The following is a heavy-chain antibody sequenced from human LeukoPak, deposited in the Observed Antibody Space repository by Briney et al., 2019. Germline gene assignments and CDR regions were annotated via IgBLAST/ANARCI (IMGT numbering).Heavy chain of an antibody. CDR3: ARVTVVVPPTQIWFDP. D-gene: IGHD2-2*01. J-gene: IGHJ5*02. V-gene: IGHV1-8*03. Sequence: ASVKVSCKASGYTFTSYDINWVRQATGQGLEWMGWINPNSGNTGYAQKFQGRVTITRNTSISIAYMELSSLRSEDTAVYYCARVTVVVPPTQIWFDPWGQGTLVTVS. CDR2: INPNSGNT. CDR1: GYTFTSYD.